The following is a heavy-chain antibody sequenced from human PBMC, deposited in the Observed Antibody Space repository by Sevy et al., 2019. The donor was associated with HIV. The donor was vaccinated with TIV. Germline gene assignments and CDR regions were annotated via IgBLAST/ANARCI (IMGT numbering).Heavy chain of an antibody. V-gene: IGHV3-23*01. J-gene: IGHJ6*03. Sequence: GGSLRLSCAVSGFSFDSYGMTWVRQAPGKGLEWVSAISGSGTRTYYADSVKGRFIISRDNSKNTLDLQMNSLRAEDKVLYYGAKGGGGHYDPDEIAYYFYYYNMDVWGKGTTVTVSS. CDR1: GFSFDSYG. D-gene: IGHD3-22*01. CDR2: ISGSGTRT. CDR3: AKGGGGHYDPDEIAYYFYYYNMDV.